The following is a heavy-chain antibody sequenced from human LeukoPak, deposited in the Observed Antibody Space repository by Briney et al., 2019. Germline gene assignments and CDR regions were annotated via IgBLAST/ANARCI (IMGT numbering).Heavy chain of an antibody. CDR3: ARDLGYSSTQGG. CDR2: IYSGGGR. V-gene: IGHV3-66*01. J-gene: IGHJ4*02. Sequence: GGSLRLSCAASGFTFSSYEMNWVRQAPGKGLEWVSVIYSGGGRYYADSVKGRFTISRDNSKNTVYLQMNSLRAEDTAVYYCARDLGYSSTQGGWGQGTLVTVSS. CDR1: GFTFSSYE. D-gene: IGHD6-13*01.